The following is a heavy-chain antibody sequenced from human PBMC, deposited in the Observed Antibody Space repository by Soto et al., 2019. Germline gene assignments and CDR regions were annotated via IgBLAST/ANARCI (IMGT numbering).Heavy chain of an antibody. CDR3: ARGQWGLDV. D-gene: IGHD6-19*01. J-gene: IGHJ6*02. CDR1: GFILSSHG. V-gene: IGHV3-30*03. CDR2: ISYDGREK. Sequence: GGSLRLSCVVSGFILSSHGMHWVRQAPGKGLEWVAVISYDGREKYYADTVKGRFTISRDNSKNTLYLQMNSLRAEDTAVYYCARGQWGLDVWGQGTTVTVSS.